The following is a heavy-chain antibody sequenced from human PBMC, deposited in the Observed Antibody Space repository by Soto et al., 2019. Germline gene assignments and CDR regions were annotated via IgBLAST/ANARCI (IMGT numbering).Heavy chain of an antibody. D-gene: IGHD6-19*01. Sequence: GGSLRLSCAASGFPFGENAMSWVRQAPGKGLEWVSGISDSGATKYYADSVRGRFTISRDNSKNTLYLQMQSLRAEDSASYYCAKEDTSSGSLDYWGQGALVTVSS. CDR3: AKEDTSSGSLDY. V-gene: IGHV3-23*01. J-gene: IGHJ4*02. CDR2: ISDSGATK. CDR1: GFPFGENA.